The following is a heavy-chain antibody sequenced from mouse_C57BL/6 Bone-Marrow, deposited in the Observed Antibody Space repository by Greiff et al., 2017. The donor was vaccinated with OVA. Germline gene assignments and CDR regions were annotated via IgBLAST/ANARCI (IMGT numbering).Heavy chain of an antibody. CDR2: INPNYGTT. D-gene: IGHD1-1*01. CDR3: ARRDYGSSSDFDD. V-gene: IGHV1-39*01. J-gene: IGHJ2*01. Sequence: VQLQQSGPELVKPGASVTISCKASGYSFTDYNMNWVKQSNGKSLEWIGVINPNYGTTSYNQKFKGKATLTVDQSSSTAYMQLNSLTSEYSAVYYCARRDYGSSSDFDDWGQGTTLTVSS. CDR1: GYSFTDYN.